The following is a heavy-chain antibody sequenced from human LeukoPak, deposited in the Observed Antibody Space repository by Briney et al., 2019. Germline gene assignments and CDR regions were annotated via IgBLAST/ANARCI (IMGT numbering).Heavy chain of an antibody. CDR3: ARETEMANLDY. D-gene: IGHD5-24*01. CDR2: IKQDGSEK. CDR1: GFTFSSYW. V-gene: IGHV3-7*04. Sequence: QPGGSLRLSCTDSGFTFSSYWMNWVRQAPGKGLEWVANIKQDGSEKYYVDSVKGRFTISRDNAKKSLYLQMNSLRAEDTAVYYCARETEMANLDYWGQGTLVTVSS. J-gene: IGHJ4*02.